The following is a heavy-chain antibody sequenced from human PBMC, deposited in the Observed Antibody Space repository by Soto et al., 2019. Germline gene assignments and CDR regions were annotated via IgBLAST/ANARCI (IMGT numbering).Heavy chain of an antibody. D-gene: IGHD6-19*01. Sequence: GGSLRLSCAASGFTFSSYGMNWVRQAPGKGLEWVAVISYDGSNKYYADSVKGRFTISRDNSKNTLYLQMNSLRAEDTDVYYCAKTSGIAVAGTNNYSASYAMDVCGQGTTVTV. CDR1: GFTFSSYG. J-gene: IGHJ6*02. V-gene: IGHV3-30*18. CDR2: ISYDGSNK. CDR3: AKTSGIAVAGTNNYSASYAMDV.